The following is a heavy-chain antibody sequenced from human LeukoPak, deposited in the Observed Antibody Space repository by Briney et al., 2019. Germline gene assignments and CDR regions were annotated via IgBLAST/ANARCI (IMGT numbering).Heavy chain of an antibody. CDR3: AKASAGSGRALYYYGMDV. J-gene: IGHJ6*04. CDR1: GFTFSSYA. CDR2: ISGSGGST. D-gene: IGHD3-10*01. V-gene: IGHV3-23*01. Sequence: GGSLRLSCAASGFTFSSYAMTCVRQAPGKGLEWVSAISGSGGSTYYADSVRGRFTISRDNSKNTLYLQMNSLRVEDTAVYYCAKASAGSGRALYYYGMDVWGKGTTVTVSS.